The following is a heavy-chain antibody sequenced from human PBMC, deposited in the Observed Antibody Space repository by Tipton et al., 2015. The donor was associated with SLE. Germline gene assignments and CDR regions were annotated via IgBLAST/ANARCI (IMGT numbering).Heavy chain of an antibody. J-gene: IGHJ3*02. V-gene: IGHV4-31*03. Sequence: TLSLTCTVSGGSISSGGYYWSWIRQHPGKGLEWIGYIYYSGSTYYNPSLKSRVTISVDTSKNQFSLKLSSLTAADTAVYYCARDAGRDITGTHGAFDIWGQGTMVTVSS. CDR2: IYYSGST. D-gene: IGHD1-20*01. CDR3: ARDAGRDITGTHGAFDI. CDR1: GGSISSGGYY.